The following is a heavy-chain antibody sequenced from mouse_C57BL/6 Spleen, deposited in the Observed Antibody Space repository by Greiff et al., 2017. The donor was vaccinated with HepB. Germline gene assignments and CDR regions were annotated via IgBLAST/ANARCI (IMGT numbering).Heavy chain of an antibody. J-gene: IGHJ2*01. D-gene: IGHD3-3*01. Sequence: EVMLVESGGDLVKPGGSLKLSCAASGFTFSSYGMSWVRQTPDKRLEWVATISSGGSYTYSPDSVKGRFTISRDNAKNTLYLQMSSLKSEDTAMYYCASQGGGPYFDYWGQGTTLTVSS. CDR3: ASQGGGPYFDY. CDR2: ISSGGSYT. CDR1: GFTFSSYG. V-gene: IGHV5-6*01.